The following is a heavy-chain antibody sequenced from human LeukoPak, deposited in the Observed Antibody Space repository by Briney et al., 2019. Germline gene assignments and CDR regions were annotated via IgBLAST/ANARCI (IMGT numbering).Heavy chain of an antibody. Sequence: AGSLRLSCAASGFTVSSNYMSWVRQAPGTGMEWVSVIYSDDITYYADSVKGRFTTSRDSSKITLYLQMNSLRAEDTAVYYCAREPDSSAYYFDSWGQGTLVTVSS. J-gene: IGHJ4*02. CDR3: AREPDSSAYYFDS. V-gene: IGHV3-53*01. CDR2: IYSDDIT. D-gene: IGHD3-22*01. CDR1: GFTVSSNY.